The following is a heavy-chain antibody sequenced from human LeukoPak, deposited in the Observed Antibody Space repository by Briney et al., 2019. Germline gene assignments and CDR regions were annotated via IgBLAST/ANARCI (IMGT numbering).Heavy chain of an antibody. D-gene: IGHD3-10*01. CDR2: MNPNSGNT. CDR1: GYTFTCYD. J-gene: IGHJ5*02. Sequence: ASVKVSCKASGYTFTCYDINWVRQVTGQGLEWMGWMNPNSGNTGYAQKFQGRVTMTRNTSISTAYMELSSLRSEDTAVYYCARGPSRDYGSGSSWFDPWGQGTLVTVSS. V-gene: IGHV1-8*01. CDR3: ARGPSRDYGSGSSWFDP.